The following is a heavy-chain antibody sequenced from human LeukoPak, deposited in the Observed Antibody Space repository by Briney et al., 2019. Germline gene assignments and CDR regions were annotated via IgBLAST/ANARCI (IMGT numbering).Heavy chain of an antibody. Sequence: SQTLSLTCAISGDSVSSNSATWNWIRQSPSRGLEWLGRTYHRSKWYNDYAISVKSRITINLDTSKNQFSLQLNSVTAEDTAVYYCAATHSYFDYWGQGTLVTVSS. CDR1: GDSVSSNSAT. V-gene: IGHV6-1*01. J-gene: IGHJ4*02. CDR3: AATHSYFDY. D-gene: IGHD2-15*01. CDR2: TYHRSKWYN.